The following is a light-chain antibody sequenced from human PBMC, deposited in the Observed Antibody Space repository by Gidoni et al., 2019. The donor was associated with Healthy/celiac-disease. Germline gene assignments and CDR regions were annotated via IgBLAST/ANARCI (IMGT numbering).Light chain of an antibody. V-gene: IGKV1-5*03. Sequence: DPQMTPSPSTLSASVGDRVTITCRASQSISSWLAWYQQKPGKAPKLLIYKASSLESGVPSRFSGSGSGTEFTLTISSLQPDDFATYYCQQYNSYPWTFGQGTKVEIK. CDR2: KAS. J-gene: IGKJ1*01. CDR1: QSISSW. CDR3: QQYNSYPWT.